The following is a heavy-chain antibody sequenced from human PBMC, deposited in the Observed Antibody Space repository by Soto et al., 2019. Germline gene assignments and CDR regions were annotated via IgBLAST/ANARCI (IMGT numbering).Heavy chain of an antibody. J-gene: IGHJ6*02. Sequence: ASVKVSCKASGYTFTSYGISWVRQAPGQGLEWMGWISAYNGNTNYAQKLQGRVTMTTDTSTSTAYMELRSLRSDDTAVYYCARDWVLRFLEWGDPRGGMDVWGQGTTVTVSS. V-gene: IGHV1-18*01. D-gene: IGHD3-3*01. CDR1: GYTFTSYG. CDR2: ISAYNGNT. CDR3: ARDWVLRFLEWGDPRGGMDV.